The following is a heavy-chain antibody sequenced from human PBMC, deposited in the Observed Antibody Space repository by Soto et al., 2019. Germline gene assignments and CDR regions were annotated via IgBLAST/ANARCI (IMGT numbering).Heavy chain of an antibody. Sequence: PSETLSLTCTVSGGSISSGGYYWSWIRQHPGKGLEWIGYIYYSGSTYYNPSLKSRVTISVDTSKNQFSLKLSSVTAADTAVYYCARLCGGDCYFEYYFDYWGQGTLVTVSS. CDR2: IYYSGST. CDR3: ARLCGGDCYFEYYFDY. CDR1: GGSISSGGYY. V-gene: IGHV4-31*03. J-gene: IGHJ4*02. D-gene: IGHD2-21*02.